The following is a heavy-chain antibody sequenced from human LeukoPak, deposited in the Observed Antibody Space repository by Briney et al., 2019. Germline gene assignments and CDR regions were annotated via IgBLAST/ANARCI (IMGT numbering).Heavy chain of an antibody. Sequence: GGSLRLSCAASGFSSSTYWMAWVRQAPGKGLEWVANIKEDGSQKYHVDSVKGRFTISRDNAKNSLYLQMNSLSGEDTAVYYCAREIIGAASALDCWSQGTLVTVSS. CDR2: IKEDGSQK. D-gene: IGHD3-16*02. J-gene: IGHJ4*02. CDR3: AREIIGAASALDC. V-gene: IGHV3-7*03. CDR1: GFSSSTYW.